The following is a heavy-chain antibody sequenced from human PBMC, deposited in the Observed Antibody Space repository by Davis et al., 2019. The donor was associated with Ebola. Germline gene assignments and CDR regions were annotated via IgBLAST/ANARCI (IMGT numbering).Heavy chain of an antibody. D-gene: IGHD2-2*01. CDR3: ASRYCSSTSCYDYYMDV. CDR2: IYYSGST. J-gene: IGHJ6*03. CDR1: GGSISSGDYY. V-gene: IGHV4-30-4*01. Sequence: LRLSCTVSGGSISSGDYYWSWIRQPPGKGLEWTGYIYYSGSTYYNPSLKSRVTISVDTSKNQFSLKLSSVTAADTAVYYCASRYCSSTSCYDYYMDVWGKGTTVTVSS.